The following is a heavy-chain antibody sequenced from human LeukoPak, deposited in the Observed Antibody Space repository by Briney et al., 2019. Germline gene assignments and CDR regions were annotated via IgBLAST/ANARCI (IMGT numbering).Heavy chain of an antibody. D-gene: IGHD3-3*01. CDR3: ARDFGVANYGMDV. J-gene: IGHJ6*02. Sequence: PSETLSLTCTVSGASISSYYWSWIRQPPGKGLEWIGYMYHSGSTDQNPSLKSRVTISIDTSKNQFSLKLSSVTAADTAVYYCARDFGVANYGMDVWGQGTTVTVSS. CDR2: MYHSGST. CDR1: GASISSYY. V-gene: IGHV4-59*01.